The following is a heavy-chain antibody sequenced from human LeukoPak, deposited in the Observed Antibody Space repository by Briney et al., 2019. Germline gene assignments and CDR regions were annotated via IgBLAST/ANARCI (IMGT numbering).Heavy chain of an antibody. V-gene: IGHV3-7*01. Sequence: GGSLRLSCAASGFTFSTYWMNWYRQAPGKGLEWVGNINQDASEINYVDSVRGRFAISRDNAKNSLHLQMNSLRAEDTAVYYCATDRDNSDWQKRFDSWGQGTLVTVSS. CDR1: GFTFSTYW. CDR2: INQDASEI. CDR3: ATDRDNSDWQKRFDS. D-gene: IGHD2-21*02. J-gene: IGHJ4*02.